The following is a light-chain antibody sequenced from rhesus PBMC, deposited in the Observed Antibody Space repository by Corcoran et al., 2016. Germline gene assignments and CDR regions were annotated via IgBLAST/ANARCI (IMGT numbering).Light chain of an antibody. CDR3: QPHKRHPLT. V-gene: IGKV1S5*01. CDR2: TAS. CDR1: QTISNY. J-gene: IGKJ4*01. Sequence: DIQMTQSPSSLSASVGDRVTITCRASQTISNYLAWYQQKPGKVPKFLVNTASRLESGVPSRFSGIGAGTEFSLTISSLQPEDFATYYCQPHKRHPLTFGGGTKVELK.